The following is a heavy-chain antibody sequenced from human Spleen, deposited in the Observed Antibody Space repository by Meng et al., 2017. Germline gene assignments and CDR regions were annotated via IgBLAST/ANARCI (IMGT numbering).Heavy chain of an antibody. V-gene: IGHV4-4*02. CDR2: ISHRGNT. J-gene: IGHJ4*02. Sequence: QVQLQESGPGLVKPSGTLSLTCGVSGGSISSSNWWSWVRQPPGKELEWIGEISHRGNTKYNPSLKGRVTISVDKSKNQFSLRLTSVTAADTAVYYCARDPPFDSWGQGTLVTVSS. CDR1: GGSISSSNW. CDR3: ARDPPFDS.